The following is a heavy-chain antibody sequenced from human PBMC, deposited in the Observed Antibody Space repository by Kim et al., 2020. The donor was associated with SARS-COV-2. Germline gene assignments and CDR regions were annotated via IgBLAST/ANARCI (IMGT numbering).Heavy chain of an antibody. CDR3: ARHESRHDIFYDY. Sequence: SETLSLTCTVSGGSISSSSYYWGWIRQPPGKGLEWIGSIYYSGSTYYNPSLKSRVTISVDTSKNQFSLKLSSVTAADTAVYYCARHESRHDIFYDYWGQGTLVTVSS. CDR2: IYYSGST. D-gene: IGHD3-9*01. J-gene: IGHJ4*02. V-gene: IGHV4-39*01. CDR1: GGSISSSSYY.